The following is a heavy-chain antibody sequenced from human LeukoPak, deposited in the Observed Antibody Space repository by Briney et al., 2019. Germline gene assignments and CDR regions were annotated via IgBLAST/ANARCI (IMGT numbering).Heavy chain of an antibody. Sequence: GGSLRLSCAASGFTFSSYGMHWVRQAPGKGLEWVAVISYDGSNKYYADSVKGRFTISRDNSKNTLYLQMNSLRAEDTAVYYCARDRGITIFGVAGFWGQGTLLTVSP. CDR1: GFTFSSYG. CDR2: ISYDGSNK. D-gene: IGHD3-3*01. CDR3: ARDRGITIFGVAGF. J-gene: IGHJ4*02. V-gene: IGHV3-30*03.